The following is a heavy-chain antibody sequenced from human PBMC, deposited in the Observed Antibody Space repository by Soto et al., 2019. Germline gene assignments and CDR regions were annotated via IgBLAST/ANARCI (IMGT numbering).Heavy chain of an antibody. J-gene: IGHJ5*02. CDR3: ARESVLLWFGESEGFDP. CDR1: GFTFSSYA. V-gene: IGHV3-30-3*01. D-gene: IGHD3-10*01. CDR2: ISYDGSNK. Sequence: GGSLRLSCAASGFTFSSYAMHWVRQAPGKGLEWVAVISYDGSNKYYADSVKGRFTISRDNSKNTLYLQMNSLRAEDTAVYYCARESVLLWFGESEGFDPWGQGTLVTVSS.